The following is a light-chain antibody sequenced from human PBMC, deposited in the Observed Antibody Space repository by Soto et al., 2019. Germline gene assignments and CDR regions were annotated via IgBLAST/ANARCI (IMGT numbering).Light chain of an antibody. V-gene: IGKV3-11*01. J-gene: IGKJ1*01. CDR1: QSLSNF. Sequence: EIVLTQSPVTLSLSPGERATLSCRASQSLSNFLAWYQQKPGQAPRLLIYDASNRATGVPARFSGSGSGTDFTLTISSLEPEDFALYYCQQRSNWPRTFGQGTKVEIK. CDR3: QQRSNWPRT. CDR2: DAS.